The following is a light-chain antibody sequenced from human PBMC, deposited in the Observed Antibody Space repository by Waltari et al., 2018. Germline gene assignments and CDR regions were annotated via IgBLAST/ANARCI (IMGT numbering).Light chain of an antibody. V-gene: IGLV3-9*01. J-gene: IGLJ1*01. CDR2: REA. Sequence: SYDLTQPVSVSVALGQTARVTCGGNNIGSKNVHWYQQRPGQAPVLVIYREAIRPSGIPERFSGSNSGNTATLTINRAQAGDEADDYCQVWDSSTYVFGTGTKVTVL. CDR1: NIGSKN. CDR3: QVWDSSTYV.